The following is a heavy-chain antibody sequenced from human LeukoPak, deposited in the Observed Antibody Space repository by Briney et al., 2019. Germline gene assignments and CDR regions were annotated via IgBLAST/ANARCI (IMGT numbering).Heavy chain of an antibody. J-gene: IGHJ4*02. Sequence: ASVKVSCKASGYTFTGYYMHRVRQAPGQGHEWMGWINPNSGGTKYAQKFQGRVTMTRDTSISTAYMELSRLRSDDTAVYYCARDLEVTGDYYFDYWGQGTLVTVSS. V-gene: IGHV1-2*02. D-gene: IGHD7-27*01. CDR1: GYTFTGYY. CDR2: INPNSGGT. CDR3: ARDLEVTGDYYFDY.